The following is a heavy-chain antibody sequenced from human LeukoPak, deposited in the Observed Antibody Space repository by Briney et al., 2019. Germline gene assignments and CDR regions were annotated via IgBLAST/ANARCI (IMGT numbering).Heavy chain of an antibody. D-gene: IGHD6-13*01. V-gene: IGHV4-34*01. Sequence: SETLSLTCTVFGGSISSYYWSWIRQPPGKGLEWIGEINHSGSTNYNPSLKSRVTISVDTSKNQFSLKLSSVTAADTAVYYCARGKAADYWGQGTLVTVSS. CDR3: ARGKAADY. CDR2: INHSGST. J-gene: IGHJ4*02. CDR1: GGSISSYY.